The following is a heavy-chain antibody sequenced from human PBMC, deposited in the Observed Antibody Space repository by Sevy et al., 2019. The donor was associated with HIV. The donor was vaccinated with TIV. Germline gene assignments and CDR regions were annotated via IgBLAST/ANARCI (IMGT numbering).Heavy chain of an antibody. V-gene: IGHV3-21*01. CDR3: ARVGIQLWSDY. CDR1: GFTFSSYS. Sequence: GGCLRLSCAASGFTFSSYSMNWVRQAPGKGLEWVSSISSSSSYIYYADSVKGRFTISRDNAKNSLYLQMNSLRAEAMAVYYCARVGIQLWSDYWGQGTLVTVSS. J-gene: IGHJ4*02. CDR2: ISSSSSYI. D-gene: IGHD5-18*01.